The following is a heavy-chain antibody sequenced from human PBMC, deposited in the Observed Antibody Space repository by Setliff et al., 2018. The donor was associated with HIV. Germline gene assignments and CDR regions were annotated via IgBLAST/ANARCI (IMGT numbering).Heavy chain of an antibody. J-gene: IGHJ4*02. V-gene: IGHV4-28*01. CDR3: ARTRGYTYGYIDS. D-gene: IGHD5-18*01. CDR1: GYSIRSSYW. Sequence: SETLSLTCAVSGYSIRSSYWWGWIRQPPGKGLEWIGYLYNSRGTYYNPSLKSRVTMSVDTSKNQFSLKVRSVTAVDTAVYYCARTRGYTYGYIDSWAQGTLVTVSS. CDR2: LYNSRGT.